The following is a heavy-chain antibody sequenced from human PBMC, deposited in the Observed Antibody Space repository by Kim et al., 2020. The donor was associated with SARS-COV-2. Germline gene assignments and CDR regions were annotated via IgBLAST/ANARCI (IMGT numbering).Heavy chain of an antibody. CDR1: GFTFSSYG. D-gene: IGHD6-13*01. CDR3: ARQIIAAAGTDWLRRAWVPTDY. CDR2: ISYDGSNK. V-gene: IGHV3-33*05. Sequence: GGSLRLSCAASGFTFSSYGMHWVRQAPGKGLEWVAVISYDGSNKYYADSVKGRFTISRDNSKNTLYLQMNSLRAEDTAVYYCARQIIAAAGTDWLRRAWVPTDYWGQGTLVTVSS. J-gene: IGHJ4*02.